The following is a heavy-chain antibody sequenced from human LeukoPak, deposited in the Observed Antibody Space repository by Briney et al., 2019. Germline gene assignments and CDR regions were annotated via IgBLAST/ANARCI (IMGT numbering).Heavy chain of an antibody. CDR1: GGSVSSGSYY. CDR2: IYTSGIT. J-gene: IGHJ3*02. V-gene: IGHV4-61*02. D-gene: IGHD3-3*01. CDR3: ARVTDFWSGWNAFDI. Sequence: PSETLSLTCTVSGGSVSSGSYYWSWIRQPAGKGLEWIGRIYTSGITNCNPSLKSRVTISVDTSKNQFSLKLSSVTAADTAVYYCARVTDFWSGWNAFDIWGQGTMVTVSS.